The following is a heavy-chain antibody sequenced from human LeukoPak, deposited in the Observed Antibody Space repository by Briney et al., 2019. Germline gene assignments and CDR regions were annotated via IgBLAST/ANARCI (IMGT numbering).Heavy chain of an antibody. D-gene: IGHD3-10*01. CDR2: INPNSGGT. V-gene: IGHV1-2*02. J-gene: IGHJ5*02. Sequence: ASVKVSCKASGYTFTGYYMHWVRQAPGQGLEWMGWINPNSGGTNYAQKFQGRVTMTRDTSISTAYMELSRLRSDDTAVYYCARDPAFSDYYGSGSYSAWGQGTLVTVSS. CDR1: GYTFTGYY. CDR3: ARDPAFSDYYGSGSYSA.